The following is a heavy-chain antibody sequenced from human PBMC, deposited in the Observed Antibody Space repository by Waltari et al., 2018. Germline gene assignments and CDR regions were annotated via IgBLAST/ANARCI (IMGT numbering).Heavy chain of an antibody. Sequence: QVQLVQSGAEVKKPGASVKVSCKASGYTFTSYDINWVRQATGQGLEWMGWMNTNSGNTGDAEKVQGRVTMTRNTTISTAYMELGSLRSEDTAVYYCARGDLLSRRRTYDYYGMDVWGQGTTVTVSS. CDR2: MNTNSGNT. CDR3: ARGDLLSRRRTYDYYGMDV. J-gene: IGHJ6*02. D-gene: IGHD3-10*01. CDR1: GYTFTSYD. V-gene: IGHV1-8*01.